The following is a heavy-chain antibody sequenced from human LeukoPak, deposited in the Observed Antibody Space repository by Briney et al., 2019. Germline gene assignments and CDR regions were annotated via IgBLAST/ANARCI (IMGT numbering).Heavy chain of an antibody. CDR1: GFTFSNYW. D-gene: IGHD2-15*01. V-gene: IGHV3-7*01. CDR3: ARDRWELLSNSYHYCGLTS. Sequence: GGSLRLSCAASGFTFSNYWMSWVRQAPGKGLEWVANIKQDGSEKCYVDSVKGRFTISRDNAKNSLYLQMNSLRAEDTAVYYCARDRWELLSNSYHYCGLTSGAKGPRSPSP. J-gene: IGHJ6*02. CDR2: IKQDGSEK.